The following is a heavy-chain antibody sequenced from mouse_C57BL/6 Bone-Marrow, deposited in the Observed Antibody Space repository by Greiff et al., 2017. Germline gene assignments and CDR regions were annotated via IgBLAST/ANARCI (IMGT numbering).Heavy chain of an antibody. Sequence: VQLQQSGPVLVKPGASVKMSCKASGYTFTDYYMNWVKQSHGKSLEWIGVINPYNGGTSYNQKFKGKATLTVDKSSSTAYMELNSLTSEDSAVYYCARRGWLLGMDYWGQGTSVTVSS. D-gene: IGHD2-3*01. J-gene: IGHJ4*01. CDR3: ARRGWLLGMDY. CDR1: GYTFTDYY. CDR2: INPYNGGT. V-gene: IGHV1-19*01.